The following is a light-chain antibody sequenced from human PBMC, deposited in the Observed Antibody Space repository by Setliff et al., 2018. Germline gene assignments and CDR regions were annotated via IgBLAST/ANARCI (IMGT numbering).Light chain of an antibody. V-gene: IGLV3-21*04. CDR2: YDS. CDR3: QVWDSGSEHDV. J-gene: IGLJ1*01. CDR1: NIGGKS. Sequence: SYALTQPPSVQVPPGKTARITCGGNNIGGKSVNWYQQKPGQAPVLVIYYDSDRPSGIPERFFGSNSGNTATLTISRVEAGDEADYYCQVWDSGSEHDVFGTGTKVTVL.